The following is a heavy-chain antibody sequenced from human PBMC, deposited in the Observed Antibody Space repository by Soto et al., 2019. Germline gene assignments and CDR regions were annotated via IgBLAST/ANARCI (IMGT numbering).Heavy chain of an antibody. Sequence: SETLSLTCTVSGGSISSGGYYWSWIRQHPGKGLEWIGYIYYSGSTYYNPARKSRVTISVDTSKNQFSLKLSSVTAADTAVYYCARDQRQSSGYSFDYWGQGTLVTVSS. D-gene: IGHD3-22*01. V-gene: IGHV4-31*03. CDR2: IYYSGST. J-gene: IGHJ4*02. CDR1: GGSISSGGYY. CDR3: ARDQRQSSGYSFDY.